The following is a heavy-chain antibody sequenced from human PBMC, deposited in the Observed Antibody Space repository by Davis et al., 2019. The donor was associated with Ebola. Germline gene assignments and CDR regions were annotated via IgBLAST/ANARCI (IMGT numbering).Heavy chain of an antibody. V-gene: IGHV1-46*01. CDR1: GGTFSSYG. Sequence: ASVKVSCKASGGTFSSYGISWVRQAPGQGLEWMGIINPSGGSTSYAQKFQGRVTMTRDTSTSTVYMELSSLRSEDTAVYYCARGKTHLTYYDSSGDYYGMDVWGQGTTVTVSS. CDR2: INPSGGST. CDR3: ARGKTHLTYYDSSGDYYGMDV. D-gene: IGHD3-22*01. J-gene: IGHJ6*02.